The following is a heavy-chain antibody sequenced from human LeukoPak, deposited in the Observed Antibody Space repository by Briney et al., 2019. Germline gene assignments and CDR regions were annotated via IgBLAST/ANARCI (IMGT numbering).Heavy chain of an antibody. CDR3: ARGEASSWPYFDY. Sequence: PGGSLRLSRAASGFTVRSNYMSWVRQAPGKGLEWVSVIYSGGSTYYADSVKGRFTISRDNSKNTLYLQMNNLRAEDTAVYYCARGEASSWPYFDYWGQGTLVTVSS. D-gene: IGHD6-13*01. CDR1: GFTVRSNY. V-gene: IGHV3-66*01. J-gene: IGHJ4*02. CDR2: IYSGGST.